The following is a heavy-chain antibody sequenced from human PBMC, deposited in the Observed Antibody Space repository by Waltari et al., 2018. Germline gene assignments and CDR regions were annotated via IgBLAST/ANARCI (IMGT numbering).Heavy chain of an antibody. J-gene: IGHJ3*02. CDR2: ISSSGSTI. D-gene: IGHD6-13*01. Sequence: QVQLVESGGDLVKPGGSLRLSCAASGFTFSDYYMSWIRQAPGKGLEWVSYISSSGSTIYYADSVKGRFTISRDNSKNTLYLQMNSLRAEDTAVYYCAKRARIASDAFDIWGQGTMVTVSS. CDR3: AKRARIASDAFDI. CDR1: GFTFSDYY. V-gene: IGHV3-11*04.